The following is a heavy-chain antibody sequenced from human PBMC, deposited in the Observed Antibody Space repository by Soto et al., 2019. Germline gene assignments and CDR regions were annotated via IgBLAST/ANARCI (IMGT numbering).Heavy chain of an antibody. CDR3: AVGDDPIHDGFDI. Sequence: NPSETLSLTCTVSGGSLGSYYRSWIRQPPGKGLEWMGYVFDSGNTNYSPSLKSRVTMSIDTSMEQFSLSLTSVTAADTAVYYCAVGDDPIHDGFDIWGQGTVVTVSS. V-gene: IGHV4-59*01. J-gene: IGHJ3*02. CDR1: GGSLGSYY. CDR2: VFDSGNT. D-gene: IGHD3-10*01.